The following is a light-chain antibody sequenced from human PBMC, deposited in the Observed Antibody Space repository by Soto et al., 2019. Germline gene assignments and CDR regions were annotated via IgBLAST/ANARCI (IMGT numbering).Light chain of an antibody. CDR1: QSVSSSY. Sequence: EIVLTQSPGPLSLSPGERATLSCRASQSVSSSYLAWYQQKPGQAPRLLIYGASSRATGIPDRFSGSGSGTDLTLAISRLEPEDFAVYYCQQYGSSPWTFGQGTKVDIK. CDR2: GAS. J-gene: IGKJ1*01. V-gene: IGKV3-20*01. CDR3: QQYGSSPWT.